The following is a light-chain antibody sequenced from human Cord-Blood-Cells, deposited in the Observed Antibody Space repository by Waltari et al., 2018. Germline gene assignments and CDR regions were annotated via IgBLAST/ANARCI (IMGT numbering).Light chain of an antibody. V-gene: IGLV2-14*01. J-gene: IGLJ1*01. Sequence: QSPLPQPASVSGSPGQSITISCTGTSSDAGGYNYVSWYQQHPGKAPKLMIYDGSKRPSGVSNRFSGSKSGNTASLTISGLQAEDEADYYCSSYTSSSTYVFGTGTKVTVL. CDR3: SSYTSSSTYV. CDR2: DGS. CDR1: SSDAGGYNY.